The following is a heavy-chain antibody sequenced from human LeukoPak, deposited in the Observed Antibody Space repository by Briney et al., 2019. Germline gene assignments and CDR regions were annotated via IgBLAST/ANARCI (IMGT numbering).Heavy chain of an antibody. CDR1: GYSISAGYY. D-gene: IGHD3-16*01. J-gene: IGHJ4*02. CDR2: IYHSGST. Sequence: KSSETLSLTCTVSGYSISAGYYWGWIRQPPGKGLEWIGSIYHSGSTYYNPSLESRVTISVDTSKNQFSLKLSSVTAADTAVYYCARGIPWGSGDYWGQGTLVTVSS. CDR3: ARGIPWGSGDY. V-gene: IGHV4-38-2*02.